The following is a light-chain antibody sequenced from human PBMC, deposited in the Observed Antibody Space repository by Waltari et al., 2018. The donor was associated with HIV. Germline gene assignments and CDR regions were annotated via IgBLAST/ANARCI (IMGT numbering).Light chain of an antibody. Sequence: DIVMTQSPDSLAVSLGERATINCKSSHSLLSYPSDKNFLAWYQQKPGQRPKLLIYWASTRGSGVPDRFSGSGSGTDFTLTISRLQAEDVATYYCQQYHNIPWTFGRGTKVEIK. CDR3: QQYHNIPWT. CDR2: WAS. V-gene: IGKV4-1*01. J-gene: IGKJ1*01. CDR1: HSLLSYPSDKNF.